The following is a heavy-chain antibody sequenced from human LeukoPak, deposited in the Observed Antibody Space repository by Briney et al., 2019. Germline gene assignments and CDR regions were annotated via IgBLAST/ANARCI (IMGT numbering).Heavy chain of an antibody. J-gene: IGHJ3*02. CDR3: ASGAYCSGSCPGAFDI. V-gene: IGHV3-33*01. Sequence: EGSLRLSCAASGFIFSTYAMYWVRQAPGKALEGVSIIWYDGSNKFYADSVKGRFTISRDNSKNTLYLQMNSLRAEDTAVYYCASGAYCSGSCPGAFDIWGQGTMVTVSS. D-gene: IGHD2-15*01. CDR1: GFIFSTYA. CDR2: IWYDGSNK.